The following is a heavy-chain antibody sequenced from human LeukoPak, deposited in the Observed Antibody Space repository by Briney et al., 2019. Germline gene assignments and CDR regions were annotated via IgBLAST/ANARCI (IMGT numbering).Heavy chain of an antibody. CDR1: GYTFTGYY. D-gene: IGHD1-26*01. CDR2: INPDSGGT. CDR3: ARESSSTGVDY. J-gene: IGHJ4*02. Sequence: GASVKVSCXASGYTFTGYYMHWVRQAPGQGLEWMGRINPDSGGTNYAPKFQGRVTMTRDTSISTAYMELSRLRSDDTAVYYCARESSSTGVDYWGQGTLVTVSS. V-gene: IGHV1-2*06.